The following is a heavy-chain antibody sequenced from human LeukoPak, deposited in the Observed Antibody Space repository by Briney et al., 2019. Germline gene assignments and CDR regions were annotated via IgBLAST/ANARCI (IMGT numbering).Heavy chain of an antibody. V-gene: IGHV4-61*01. CDR1: GGSVSSGSYY. Sequence: SETLSLTCTVSGGSVSSGSYYWSWVRQPPGKGLEWIGYIYYSGSTNYNPSLKSRVTISVDTSKNQFSLRLSSVTAADTAVYYYARDPLGWFDPWGQGTLVTVSS. CDR2: IYYSGST. D-gene: IGHD3-16*01. J-gene: IGHJ5*02. CDR3: ARDPLGWFDP.